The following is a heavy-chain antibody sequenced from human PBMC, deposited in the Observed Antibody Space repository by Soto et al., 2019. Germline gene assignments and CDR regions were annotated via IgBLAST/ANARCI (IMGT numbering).Heavy chain of an antibody. CDR3: VRDRYSSSGWFDP. Sequence: SQTLSLTCVLSGDSVSSYSAAWNWIRQSPSGGLEWLGRTYYRSRFFSDYAESVKSRIIINPDTSKNQSSLQLKSVTPEDTAVYYCVRDRYSSSGWFDPWGQGTPVTVSS. D-gene: IGHD3-10*01. V-gene: IGHV6-1*01. CDR2: TYYRSRFFS. CDR1: GDSVSSYSAA. J-gene: IGHJ5*02.